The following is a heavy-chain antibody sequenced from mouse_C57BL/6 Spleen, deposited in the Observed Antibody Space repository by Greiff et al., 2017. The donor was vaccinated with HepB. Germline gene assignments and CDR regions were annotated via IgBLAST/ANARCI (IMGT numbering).Heavy chain of an antibody. J-gene: IGHJ3*01. CDR3: ARPTTVLATGPFAY. CDR1: GFTFSSYT. Sequence: EVMLVESGGGLVKPGGSLKLSCAASGFTFSSYTMSWVRQTPEKRLEWVATISGGGGNTYYPDSVQGRFTISRDNAKNTLYLQMSSLRSEDTALYYCARPTTVLATGPFAYWGQGTLVTVSA. CDR2: ISGGGGNT. D-gene: IGHD1-1*01. V-gene: IGHV5-9*01.